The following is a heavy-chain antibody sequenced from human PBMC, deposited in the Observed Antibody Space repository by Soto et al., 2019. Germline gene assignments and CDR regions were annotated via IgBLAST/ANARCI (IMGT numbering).Heavy chain of an antibody. V-gene: IGHV4-39*01. D-gene: IGHD3-22*01. Sequence: ASETLSLTCTVSGGSISSSSYYWGWIRQPPGKGLEWIGNVYYGGSTHYNPSLKSRVTISVETSKSQFSLKLSSVTAADTAVYYCAGGDYYHSSGYYFYYYTMDVWGQGTTVTVSS. CDR2: VYYGGST. CDR3: AGGDYYHSSGYYFYYYTMDV. J-gene: IGHJ6*02. CDR1: GGSISSSSYY.